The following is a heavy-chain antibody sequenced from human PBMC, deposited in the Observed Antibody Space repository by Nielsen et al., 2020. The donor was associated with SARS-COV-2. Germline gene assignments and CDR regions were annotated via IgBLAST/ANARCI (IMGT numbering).Heavy chain of an antibody. CDR1: GFTFSSYS. CDR2: ISSSSSYI. CDR3: ARDLGMITFGGVIAYYFDY. Sequence: GESLKISCAASGFTFSSYSMNWVRQAPGKGLEWVSSISSSSSYIYYADSVKGRFTISRDNAKNSLYLQMNSLRAEDTAVYYCARDLGMITFGGVIAYYFDYWGQGTLVTVSS. J-gene: IGHJ4*02. V-gene: IGHV3-21*01. D-gene: IGHD3-16*02.